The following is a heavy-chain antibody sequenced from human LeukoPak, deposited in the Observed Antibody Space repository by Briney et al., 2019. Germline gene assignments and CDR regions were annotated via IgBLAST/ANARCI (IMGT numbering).Heavy chain of an antibody. D-gene: IGHD5-18*01. V-gene: IGHV4-28*03. CDR3: ARGRAMVPYYFDY. Sequence: SETLSLTCAVSGYSISSSNWWGWIRQPPGKGLEWIGHTYYSGTTYYNPSLKSRVTISVDTSKNQFSLKLSSVTAADTAVYYCARGRAMVPYYFDYWGQGTLVTVSS. CDR2: TYYSGTT. CDR1: GYSISSSNW. J-gene: IGHJ4*02.